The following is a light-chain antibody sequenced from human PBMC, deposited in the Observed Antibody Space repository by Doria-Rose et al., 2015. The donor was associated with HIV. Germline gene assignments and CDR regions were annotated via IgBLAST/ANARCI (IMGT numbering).Light chain of an antibody. Sequence: TQSPSSLSASVGDRVTITCRASQSISSYLHWYQQKLGKAPKLLIFAASNLQSGVPSRFSGSGSGTDFTLTINSLLPEDFATYYCQQSSSSPPYTFGQGTKLEIK. CDR3: QQSSSSPPYT. J-gene: IGKJ2*01. CDR1: QSISSY. V-gene: IGKV1-39*01. CDR2: AAS.